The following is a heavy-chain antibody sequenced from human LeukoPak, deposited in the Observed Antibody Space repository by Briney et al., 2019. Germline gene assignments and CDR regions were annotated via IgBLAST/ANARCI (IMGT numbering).Heavy chain of an antibody. D-gene: IGHD6-19*01. J-gene: IGHJ1*01. V-gene: IGHV1-18*04. CDR2: NSAYNGNT. CDR3: ASAGIAVAGTIFYFQH. Sequence: GASVKVSCKASGYTFTSYGISWVRQAPGQGLEWMGWNSAYNGNTNYAQKLQGRVTMTTDTSTSTAYMELRSLRSDDTAVYYCASAGIAVAGTIFYFQHWGQGTLVTVSS. CDR1: GYTFTSYG.